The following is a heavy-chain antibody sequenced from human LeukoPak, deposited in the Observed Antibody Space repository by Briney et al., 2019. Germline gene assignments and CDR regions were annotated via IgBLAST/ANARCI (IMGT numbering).Heavy chain of an antibody. J-gene: IGHJ4*02. Sequence: GESLKISCKGSGYSFTGYWIGWVRQMPGKGLEWMGIIYPGDSDPRYSPSFQGQVTISADKSISTAYLQWSSLEASDSAMYYCVRHGLGSSWFGFDYWGQGTLVTVSS. CDR2: IYPGDSDP. V-gene: IGHV5-51*01. CDR3: VRHGLGSSWFGFDY. CDR1: GYSFTGYW. D-gene: IGHD6-13*01.